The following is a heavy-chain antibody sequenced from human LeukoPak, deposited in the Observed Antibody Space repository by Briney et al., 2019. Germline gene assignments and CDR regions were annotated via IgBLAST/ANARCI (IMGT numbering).Heavy chain of an antibody. V-gene: IGHV1-24*01. Sequence: GASVTVSCTVSGYTLTELSMHWVRQAPGKGLEWMGGFDPEDGETIYAQKFQGRVTMTEDTSTDTAYMELSSLRSEDTAVYYCATLPRDPTVTTDYWGQGTLVTVSS. D-gene: IGHD4-17*01. CDR1: GYTLTELS. J-gene: IGHJ4*02. CDR3: ATLPRDPTVTTDY. CDR2: FDPEDGET.